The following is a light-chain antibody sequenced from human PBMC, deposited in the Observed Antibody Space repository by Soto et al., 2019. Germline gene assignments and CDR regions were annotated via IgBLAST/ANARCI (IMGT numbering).Light chain of an antibody. Sequence: QSVLTQPPSASGTPGQRVTISCSGSSSNIGDNHVYWYQQLTGAAPKLLVYRNNQRPSGVPDRFSGSKSGTSASLAISGLRSEDEADYYCAAWDDRLSGPVFGGGTKVTVL. CDR3: AAWDDRLSGPV. CDR2: RNN. V-gene: IGLV1-47*01. CDR1: SSNIGDNH. J-gene: IGLJ3*02.